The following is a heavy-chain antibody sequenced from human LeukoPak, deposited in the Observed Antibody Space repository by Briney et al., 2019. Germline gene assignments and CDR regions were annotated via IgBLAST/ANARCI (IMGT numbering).Heavy chain of an antibody. J-gene: IGHJ6*03. CDR3: ARDYYDSSGPHSYMDV. V-gene: IGHV1-2*02. D-gene: IGHD3-22*01. CDR2: INPNSGGT. Sequence: ASVKVSCKASGYTFTGYYMHWVRQAPGQGLEWMGWINPNSGGTNYAQKFQGRVTMTRDTSISTAYMELSRLRSDDTAVYYCARDYYDSSGPHSYMDVWGKGTTVTISS. CDR1: GYTFTGYY.